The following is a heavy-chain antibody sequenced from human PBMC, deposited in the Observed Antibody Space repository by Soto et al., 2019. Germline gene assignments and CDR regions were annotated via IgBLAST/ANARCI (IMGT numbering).Heavy chain of an antibody. V-gene: IGHV4-4*07. CDR3: VASLAASGLNWLDP. CDR1: GGSISEKY. D-gene: IGHD6-13*01. J-gene: IGHJ5*02. Sequence: SETLSLTCIVSGGSISEKYWNWVRQPPGKGLEWIGLIFANGHTDYNPSLKSRVTMSVDASKNQFSLRLTSMTAADTAVYYCVASLAASGLNWLDPWGRGTLVTVST. CDR2: IFANGHT.